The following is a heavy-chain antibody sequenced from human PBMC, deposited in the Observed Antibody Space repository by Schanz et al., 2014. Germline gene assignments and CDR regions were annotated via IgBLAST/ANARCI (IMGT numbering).Heavy chain of an antibody. CDR3: AKDVYRGYYSVSSDS. J-gene: IGHJ5*01. Sequence: QVQLVESGGGVVQPGGSLRLSCAASGFTFSSYGMHWVRQAPGKGLEWVAFVRFDGSERYYADSVKGRFTISSDDSKSTLHLQMNSLRAEDAALYYCAKDVYRGYYSVSSDSWGQGTLVTVSS. CDR1: GFTFSSYG. D-gene: IGHD5-12*01. CDR2: VRFDGSER. V-gene: IGHV3-30*02.